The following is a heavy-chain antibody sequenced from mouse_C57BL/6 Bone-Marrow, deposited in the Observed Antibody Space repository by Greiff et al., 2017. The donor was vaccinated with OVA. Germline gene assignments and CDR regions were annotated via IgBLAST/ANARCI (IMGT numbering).Heavy chain of an antibody. Sequence: VQLQQSGAELVRPGASVTLSCKASGYTFTDYEMHWVKQTPVHGLEWIGAIDPETGGTAYNQKFKGKAILTADKSSSTAYMELRSLTSEDSAVYYCTSGTDYFDYWGEGTTLTVSS. CDR3: TSGTDYFDY. CDR2: IDPETGGT. CDR1: GYTFTDYE. D-gene: IGHD4-1*01. V-gene: IGHV1-15*01. J-gene: IGHJ2*01.